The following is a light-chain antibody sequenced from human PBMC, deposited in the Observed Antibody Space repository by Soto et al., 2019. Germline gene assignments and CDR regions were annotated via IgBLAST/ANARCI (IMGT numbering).Light chain of an antibody. Sequence: QSALTQPPSASGSPGQSVTISCTGTNSDIGAYNYVSWYQQHPGKAPRLILYDVSKRPSGVPDRFSGSKSGNTASLTISGLQAEDEADYYCCSYAGRDTLYVFGSGTKVTVL. V-gene: IGLV2-11*01. J-gene: IGLJ1*01. CDR1: NSDIGAYNY. CDR3: CSYAGRDTLYV. CDR2: DVS.